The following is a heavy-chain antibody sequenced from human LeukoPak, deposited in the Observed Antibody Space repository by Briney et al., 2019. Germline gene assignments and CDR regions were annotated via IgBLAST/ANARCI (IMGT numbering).Heavy chain of an antibody. CDR3: ARDPSSGWYLKGWFDP. D-gene: IGHD6-19*01. CDR1: GFTFSSYW. CDR2: ISSSSNYI. Sequence: GSLRLSCAASGFTFSSYWMNWVRQAPGKGLEWVSSISSSSNYIYYADSVKGRFTISRDNAKNSLYLQMNSLRAEDTAVYYCARDPSSGWYLKGWFDPWGQGTLVTVSS. J-gene: IGHJ5*02. V-gene: IGHV3-21*01.